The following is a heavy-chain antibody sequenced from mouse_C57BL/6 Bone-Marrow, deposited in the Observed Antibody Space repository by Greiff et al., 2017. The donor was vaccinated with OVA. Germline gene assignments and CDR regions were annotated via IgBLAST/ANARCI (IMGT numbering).Heavy chain of an antibody. V-gene: IGHV5-12*01. D-gene: IGHD1-1*01. CDR1: GFTFSDYY. Sequence: EVNVVESGGGLVQPGGSLKLSCAASGFTFSDYYMYWVRQTPEKRLEWVAYISNGGGSTYYPDTVKGRFTIARDNAKNTLYLQMSRLKSEDTAMYYCARHYYGSSWFAYWGQGTLVTVSA. CDR2: ISNGGGST. CDR3: ARHYYGSSWFAY. J-gene: IGHJ3*01.